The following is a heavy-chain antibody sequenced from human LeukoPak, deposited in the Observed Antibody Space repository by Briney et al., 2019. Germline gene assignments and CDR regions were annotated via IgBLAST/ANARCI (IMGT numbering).Heavy chain of an antibody. Sequence: PGGSLRLSCAASGFTFSSYAMSWVRQAPGKGLEWVSAISGSGGSTYYADSVKGRFTISRDNSKNTLYLQMNSLRAEDTAVYYCAKEWYQLPKGPHGAFDIWGQGTMVTVSS. V-gene: IGHV3-23*01. CDR1: GFTFSSYA. J-gene: IGHJ3*02. CDR3: AKEWYQLPKGPHGAFDI. CDR2: ISGSGGST. D-gene: IGHD2-2*01.